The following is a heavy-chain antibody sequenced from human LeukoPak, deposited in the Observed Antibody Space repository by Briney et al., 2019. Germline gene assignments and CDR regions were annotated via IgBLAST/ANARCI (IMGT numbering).Heavy chain of an antibody. V-gene: IGHV3-74*01. D-gene: IGHD3-3*01. CDR2: INSDGSVT. CDR3: ATDWNGYCDY. J-gene: IGHJ4*02. CDR1: GFTFSSYW. Sequence: GGSLRLSCAASGFTFSSYWMNWVRQAPGKGLVWVSRINSDGSVTTYADSVKGLFTISRDNAKNTLYLQLNSLRAEDTAMYYCATDWNGYCDYWGQGALVTVSS.